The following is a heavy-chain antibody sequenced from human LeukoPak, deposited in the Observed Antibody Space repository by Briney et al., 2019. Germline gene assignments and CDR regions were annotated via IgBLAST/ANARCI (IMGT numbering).Heavy chain of an antibody. Sequence: PGGSLRLSCAASGFTFSSYGMHWVRQAPGKGLEGVAVIWYDGSNKYYADSVKGRFTISRDNSKNTLYLQMNSLRAEDTAVYYCARDRYYYGSGSYYLADYWGQGTLVTVSS. J-gene: IGHJ4*02. CDR2: IWYDGSNK. CDR3: ARDRYYYGSGSYYLADY. V-gene: IGHV3-33*01. D-gene: IGHD3-10*01. CDR1: GFTFSSYG.